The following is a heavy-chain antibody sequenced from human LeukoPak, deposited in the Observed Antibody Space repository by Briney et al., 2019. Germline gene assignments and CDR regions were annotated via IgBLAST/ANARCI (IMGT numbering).Heavy chain of an antibody. D-gene: IGHD1-26*01. Sequence: GRSLRLSCAASGFTFSSYAMHWVRQAPGKGLEWVAVISYDGSNKYYADSVKGRFTISRDNSKNTLYLQMNSLRAEDTAVYYCAKDGNSGSYYYFDYWGQGTLVTVSS. CDR2: ISYDGSNK. V-gene: IGHV3-30-3*01. CDR3: AKDGNSGSYYYFDY. J-gene: IGHJ4*02. CDR1: GFTFSSYA.